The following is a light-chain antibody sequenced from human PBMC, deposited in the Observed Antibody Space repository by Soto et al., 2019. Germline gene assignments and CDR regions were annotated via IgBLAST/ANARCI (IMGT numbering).Light chain of an antibody. CDR2: NAS. CDR1: QSVGNNY. CDR3: HQYANSPQT. J-gene: IGKJ5*01. Sequence: EIVLTQSPGTLSLSPGERATLSCRASQSVGNNYLAWYQQKPGQAPRLLIYNASRRATGISDRFSGGGSGTDFTLTISRLDPEDFAVYYCHQYANSPQTFGQGTRLEIK. V-gene: IGKV3-20*01.